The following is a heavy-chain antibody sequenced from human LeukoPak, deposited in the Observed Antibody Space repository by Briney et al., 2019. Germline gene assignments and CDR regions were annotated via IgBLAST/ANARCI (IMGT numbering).Heavy chain of an antibody. CDR2: ISGSGGST. Sequence: PGGSLRLSCAVSGFTFSSYAMSWVRQAPGKGLDWVSTISGSGGSTYYADSVKGRFTISRDNSKNTLYLQMNSLRAEDTAVYYCAKDLEPIGDFVQGGAFDIWGQGTMVTVSS. V-gene: IGHV3-23*01. CDR1: GFTFSSYA. J-gene: IGHJ3*02. D-gene: IGHD4-17*01. CDR3: AKDLEPIGDFVQGGAFDI.